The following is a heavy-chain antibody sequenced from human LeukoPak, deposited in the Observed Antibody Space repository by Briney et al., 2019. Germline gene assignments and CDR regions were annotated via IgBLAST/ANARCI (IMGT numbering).Heavy chain of an antibody. CDR2: ISSSGSTI. V-gene: IGHV3-48*03. CDR3: ATSGSYFPFGY. J-gene: IGHJ4*02. Sequence: GGSLRLSCAAFGFTFSSYEMNWVRQAPGKGLEWVSYISSSGSTIYYADSVKGRFTISRDNAKNSLYLQMNSLRAEDTAVYYCATSGSYFPFGYWGQGTLVTVSS. D-gene: IGHD1-26*01. CDR1: GFTFSSYE.